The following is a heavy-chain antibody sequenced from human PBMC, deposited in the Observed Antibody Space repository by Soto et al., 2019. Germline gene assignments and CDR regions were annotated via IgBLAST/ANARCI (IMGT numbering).Heavy chain of an antibody. J-gene: IGHJ6*02. Sequence: GGSLRLSCAASGFTFSSYGMHWVRQAPGKGLEWVAVISYDGSNKYYADSVKGRFTIPRDNSKNTLYLQMNSLRAEDTAVYYCAKDLLYGSGSYYTYYYYYGMDVWGQGTTVTVSS. D-gene: IGHD3-10*01. V-gene: IGHV3-30*18. CDR2: ISYDGSNK. CDR3: AKDLLYGSGSYYTYYYYYGMDV. CDR1: GFTFSSYG.